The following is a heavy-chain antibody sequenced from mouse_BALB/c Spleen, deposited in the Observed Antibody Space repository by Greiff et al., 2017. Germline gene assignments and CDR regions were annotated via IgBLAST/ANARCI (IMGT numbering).Heavy chain of an antibody. CDR1: GYAFSSYW. CDR3: ARSIGSAGYYFDY. J-gene: IGHJ2*01. Sequence: QVHLMQSGADLVRPGSSLKISCTASGYAFSSYWMNWVHQRPGQGLEWMGQIFPGDGDTNYNGKFKGKATLTADKSSSTAYLQLSSLTSEDSAVYYCARSIGSAGYYFDYWGQGTALTVSS. V-gene: IGHV1-80*01. CDR2: IFPGDGDT. D-gene: IGHD3-1*01.